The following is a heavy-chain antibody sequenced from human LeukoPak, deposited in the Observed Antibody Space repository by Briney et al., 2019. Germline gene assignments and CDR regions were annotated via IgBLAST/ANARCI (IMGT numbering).Heavy chain of an antibody. CDR2: MNPNSGNT. V-gene: IGHV1-8*01. CDR1: GYTFTSYD. J-gene: IGHJ4*02. D-gene: IGHD3-3*01. CDR3: ARDFGDFWSGYYTDFDY. Sequence: ASVKVSCKASGYTFTSYDINWVRQATGQGLEWMGWMNPNSGNTGYAQKFQGRVTMTRNTSISTAYMELSSLRSEDTAVYYCARDFGDFWSGYYTDFDYWGQGTLVTVSP.